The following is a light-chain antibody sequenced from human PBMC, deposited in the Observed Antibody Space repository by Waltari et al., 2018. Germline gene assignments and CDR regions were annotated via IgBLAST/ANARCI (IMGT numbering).Light chain of an antibody. V-gene: IGKV1-5*03. CDR3: QQYNSYST. CDR2: RAS. CDR1: QGINTW. J-gene: IGKJ3*01. Sequence: QMTQSPSTLSASVGDRITITCRASQGINTWLACYQQKPGKAPKLLIHRASTLETGVPSRFSGSGSGTEFTLTISSLQPEDFATYYCQQYNSYSTFGPGTRVDIK.